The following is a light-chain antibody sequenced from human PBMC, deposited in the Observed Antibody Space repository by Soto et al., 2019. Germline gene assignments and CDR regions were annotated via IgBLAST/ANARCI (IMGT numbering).Light chain of an antibody. J-gene: IGLJ2*01. CDR1: TGAVTSSHY. Sequence: QAVVTQEPSLTVSPGGTVTLTCGCSTGAVTSSHYPYWFQQKPGQAPRTLIYETSNKYSWTPARFSGSLLGDKAALTLSGAQPEDEAEYYCLLSYSDTRSGVFGGGTMLTVL. CDR2: ETS. V-gene: IGLV7-46*01. CDR3: LLSYSDTRSGV.